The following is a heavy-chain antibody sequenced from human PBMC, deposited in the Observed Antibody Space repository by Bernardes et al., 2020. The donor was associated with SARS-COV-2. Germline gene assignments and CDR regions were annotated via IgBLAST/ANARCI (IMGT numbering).Heavy chain of an antibody. CDR3: ARVRMNAFDI. CDR2: IGTAGDT. CDR1: GFTLTSYD. J-gene: IGHJ3*02. D-gene: IGHD2-15*01. Sequence: GGSLRLSCAASGFTLTSYDMHWVRQATGKGLEWVSNIGTAGDTYYSGSVKGRFTISREDAKNSLYLQMNSLRVGDTAVYYCARVRMNAFDIWGQGTMVTVSS. V-gene: IGHV3-13*01.